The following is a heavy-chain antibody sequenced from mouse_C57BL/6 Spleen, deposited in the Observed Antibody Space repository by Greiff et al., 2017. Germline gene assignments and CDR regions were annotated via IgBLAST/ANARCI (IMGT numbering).Heavy chain of an antibody. Sequence: QVQLQQPGAELVKPGASVKLSCKASGYTFTSYWMHWVKQRPGRGLEWIGSIDPNSGGTKYNEKFKSKATLTVDTPSSTAYMQLSSLTSEDSAVYYCAGSCVMTTVVFDYWGQGTTLTVSS. D-gene: IGHD1-1*01. CDR2: IDPNSGGT. CDR1: GYTFTSYW. J-gene: IGHJ2*01. CDR3: AGSCVMTTVVFDY. V-gene: IGHV1-72*01.